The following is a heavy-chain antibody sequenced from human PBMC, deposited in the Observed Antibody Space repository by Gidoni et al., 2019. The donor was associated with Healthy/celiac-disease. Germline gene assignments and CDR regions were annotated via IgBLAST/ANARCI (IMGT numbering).Heavy chain of an antibody. CDR1: GFTFSSYG. CDR2: IWYDGSNK. Sequence: QVQLVEYGGGVVQPGRSLRLSCAASGFTFSSYGMHWVRQAPGKGLEWVAVIWYDGSNKYYADSVKGRFTISRDNSKNTLYLQMNSLRAEDTAVYYCAREGYGMDVWGQGTTVTVSS. J-gene: IGHJ6*02. CDR3: AREGYGMDV. V-gene: IGHV3-33*01.